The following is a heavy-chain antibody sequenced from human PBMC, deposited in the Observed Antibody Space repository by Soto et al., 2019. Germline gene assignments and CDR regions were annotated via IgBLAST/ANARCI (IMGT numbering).Heavy chain of an antibody. CDR2: ISAYNGKT. CDR3: ARPCYHYYGIDL. Sequence: QVQLVQSGAEVKKPGASVKVSCKASGYTFTSYGISWVRQAPGQGLERMGWISAYNGKTNNAQKLHGRVTMPTDTTTSTAYMELTLLSSADPAVYFCARPCYHYYGIDLWGQGTTVTVSS. V-gene: IGHV1-18*01. CDR1: GYTFTSYG. J-gene: IGHJ6*02.